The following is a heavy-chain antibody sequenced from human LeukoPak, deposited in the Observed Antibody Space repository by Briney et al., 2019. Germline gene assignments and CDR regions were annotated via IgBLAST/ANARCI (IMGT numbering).Heavy chain of an antibody. J-gene: IGHJ3*01. D-gene: IGHD2-15*01. CDR2: IYYSGST. Sequence: PSETLSLTCTVSGGSISNYYWSWIRQPPGKGLEWIGYIYYSGSTNYNPSLKSRVTISVDTSKNQFSLKLSSVTAADTAVYYCARVSRPIVVVVATTTGRAFDVWGQGTMVTVSS. CDR1: GGSISNYY. V-gene: IGHV4-59*08. CDR3: ARVSRPIVVVVATTTGRAFDV.